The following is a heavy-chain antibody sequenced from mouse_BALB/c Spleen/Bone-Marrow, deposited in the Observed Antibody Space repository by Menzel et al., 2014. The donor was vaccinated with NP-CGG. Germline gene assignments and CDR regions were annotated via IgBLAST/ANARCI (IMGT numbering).Heavy chain of an antibody. V-gene: IGHV4-1*02. J-gene: IGHJ2*01. D-gene: IGHD1-1*01. Sequence: SGGGLVQPGGSLKLSCAASGFDFSRYWMSWVRPAPGKGLEWIGEINPNSRTINYTPSLKDKFIISRDNAKNTLDLQMSKVRSEDTALYYCARCGYYGFLEYWGQGTTLTVSS. CDR2: INPNSRTI. CDR3: ARCGYYGFLEY. CDR1: GFDFSRYW.